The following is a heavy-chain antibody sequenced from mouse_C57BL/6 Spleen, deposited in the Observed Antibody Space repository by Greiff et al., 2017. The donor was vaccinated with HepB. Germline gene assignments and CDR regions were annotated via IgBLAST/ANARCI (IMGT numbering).Heavy chain of an antibody. V-gene: IGHV1-82*01. Sequence: VQLQESGPELVKPGASVKISCKASGYAFSSSWMNWVKQRPGQGLEWIGRIYPGDGDTNYNGKFKGKATLTADKSSSTAYMQLSSLTSEDSAVYFCARDYGSSLYFDVWGTGTTVTVSS. CDR3: ARDYGSSLYFDV. J-gene: IGHJ1*03. CDR1: GYAFSSSW. CDR2: IYPGDGDT. D-gene: IGHD1-1*01.